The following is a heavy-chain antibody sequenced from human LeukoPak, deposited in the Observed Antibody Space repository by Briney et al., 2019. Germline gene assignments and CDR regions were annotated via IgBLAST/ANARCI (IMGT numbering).Heavy chain of an antibody. Sequence: GGSLRLSCEASGFTFSNYWMGWVRQAPGKGLEWVACINQDGSQKYYVDSVKGRFTISRDNSKNTLYLQMNSLRAEDTAVYYCATGGSTRAYWGLRGHWFDPWGQGTLVTASS. V-gene: IGHV3-7*01. CDR3: ATGGSTRAYWGLRGHWFDP. CDR1: GFTFSNYW. J-gene: IGHJ5*02. CDR2: INQDGSQK. D-gene: IGHD4-17*01.